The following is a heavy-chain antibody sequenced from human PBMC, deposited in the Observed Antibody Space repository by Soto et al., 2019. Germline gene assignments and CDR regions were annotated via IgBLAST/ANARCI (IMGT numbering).Heavy chain of an antibody. V-gene: IGHV1-69*13. CDR1: GGTFSSYA. J-gene: IGHJ6*02. CDR3: ASVISTPDYYYGMDV. Sequence: ASVKVSCKASGGTFSSYAISWVRQAPGQGLEWMGGIIPIFGTANYAQKFQGRVTITADESTSTAYMELSSLRSEDTAVYYCASVISTPDYYYGMDVWGQGTTVTVSS. CDR2: IIPIFGTA.